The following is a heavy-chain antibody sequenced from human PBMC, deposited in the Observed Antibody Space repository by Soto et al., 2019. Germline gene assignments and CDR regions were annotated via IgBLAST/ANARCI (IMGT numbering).Heavy chain of an antibody. V-gene: IGHV3-48*02. CDR3: ARLYYDYV. CDR1: GSDFSTYS. Sequence: LRLSCRASGSDFSTYSMNWVRQAPGQGLEWIAYVSLDSDSIQYADSVKGRFTISRDDAENSLYLQMDSLRDEDTATYYCARLYYDYVWGQGTTVTVSS. J-gene: IGHJ6*02. CDR2: VSLDSDSI. D-gene: IGHD3-3*01.